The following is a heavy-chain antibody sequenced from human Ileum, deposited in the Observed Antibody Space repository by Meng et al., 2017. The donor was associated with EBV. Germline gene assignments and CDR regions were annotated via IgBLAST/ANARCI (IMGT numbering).Heavy chain of an antibody. V-gene: IGHV1-8*01. CDR1: GFTLANYD. CDR3: VRTLERGDY. CDR2: MNPKPGTA. D-gene: IGHD5-24*01. J-gene: IGHJ4*02. Sequence: VPRGRSGAEVQKPGSSVKGSVKASGFTLANYDISWVRQATGQGLEWMGWMNPKPGTAHYPQKFQGRVSMTRDTSITTAYMELSSLTSEDTAVYYCVRTLERGDYWGQGTLVTVSS.